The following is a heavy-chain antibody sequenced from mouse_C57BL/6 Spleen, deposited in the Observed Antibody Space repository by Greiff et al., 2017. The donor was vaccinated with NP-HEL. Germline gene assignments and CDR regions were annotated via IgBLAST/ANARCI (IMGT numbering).Heavy chain of an antibody. CDR3: ARVGTYYFDD. Sequence: EVKLVESEGGLVQPGSSMKLSCTASGFTFSDYYMAWVRQVPEKGLEWVANINYDGSSTYYLDSLKSRFIISRDNAKNILYLQMSSLKSEDTATYYCARVGTYYFDDWGQGTTLTVSS. CDR1: GFTFSDYY. J-gene: IGHJ2*01. D-gene: IGHD2-14*01. V-gene: IGHV5-16*01. CDR2: INYDGSST.